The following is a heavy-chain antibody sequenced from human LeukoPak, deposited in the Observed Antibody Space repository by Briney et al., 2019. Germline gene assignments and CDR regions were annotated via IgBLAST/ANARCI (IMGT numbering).Heavy chain of an antibody. CDR2: ISGGGRST. CDR1: GLTFNNYA. Sequence: GGSLRLSCAASGLTFNNYAMSWVRQAPGKGLEWVSGISGGGRSTYYADSVKGHFTISRDNSKNTLYLQMDSLRAEDTAVYYCATQVGTTTQYFDYWGQGTLVTVSS. V-gene: IGHV3-23*01. CDR3: ATQVGTTTQYFDY. D-gene: IGHD1-26*01. J-gene: IGHJ4*02.